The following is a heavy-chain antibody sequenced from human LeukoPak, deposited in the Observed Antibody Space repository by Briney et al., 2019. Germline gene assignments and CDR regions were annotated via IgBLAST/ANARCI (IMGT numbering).Heavy chain of an antibody. Sequence: ASVRVSFKASGYTFTIYAMNWVRQAPGQGREWMGWINTNTGNPTYAQGFTGRFVFSLDTSVSTAYLQISSLKAEDTAVYYCARDMYSSGRVPFDYWGQGTLVTVSS. V-gene: IGHV7-4-1*02. J-gene: IGHJ4*02. CDR1: GYTFTIYA. CDR3: ARDMYSSGRVPFDY. D-gene: IGHD6-19*01. CDR2: INTNTGNP.